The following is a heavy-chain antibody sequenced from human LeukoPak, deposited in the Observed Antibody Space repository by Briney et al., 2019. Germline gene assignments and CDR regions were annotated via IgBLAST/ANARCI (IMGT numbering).Heavy chain of an antibody. V-gene: IGHV1-18*01. J-gene: IGHJ3*02. CDR3: ARGGGYSYASPLGAFDI. CDR1: GYTFTNYG. CDR2: ISAYNGNK. D-gene: IGHD5-18*01. Sequence: ASVEVSCKASGYTFTNYGISWVRQAPGQGLEWMGWISAYNGNKNYVQKFQGRVTMTTDTSTSTAYMELTSLRSDDTAVYYCARGGGYSYASPLGAFDIWGQGTMVTVSS.